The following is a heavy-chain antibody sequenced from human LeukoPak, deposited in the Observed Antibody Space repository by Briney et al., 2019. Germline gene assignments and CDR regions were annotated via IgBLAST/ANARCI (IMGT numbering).Heavy chain of an antibody. V-gene: IGHV4-59*08. CDR2: IYYSGST. D-gene: IGHD4-17*01. CDR3: ARHPHDYGDYVSAFDI. CDR1: GGSISSYY. J-gene: IGHJ3*02. Sequence: SETLSLTCTVSGGSISSYYWSWIRQPPGKGLGWIGYIYYSGSTNYNPSLKSRVTISVDTSKNQFSLKLSSVTAADTAVYYCARHPHDYGDYVSAFDIWGQGTMVTVSS.